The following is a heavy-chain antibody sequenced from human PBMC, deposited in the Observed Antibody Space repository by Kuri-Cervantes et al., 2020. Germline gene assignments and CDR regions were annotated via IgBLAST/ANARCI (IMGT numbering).Heavy chain of an antibody. D-gene: IGHD5-18*01. J-gene: IGHJ6*02. CDR1: GYTFTSYG. CDR2: ISAYNGNT. Sequence: ASVKVSCKASGYTFTSYGISWVRQAPGQGLEWMGWISAYNGNTNYAQKLQGRVTMTTDTSTSTAYMELRSLGSDDTAVYYCARGRDVDTAMGYGMDVWGQGTTVTVSS. CDR3: ARGRDVDTAMGYGMDV. V-gene: IGHV1-18*01.